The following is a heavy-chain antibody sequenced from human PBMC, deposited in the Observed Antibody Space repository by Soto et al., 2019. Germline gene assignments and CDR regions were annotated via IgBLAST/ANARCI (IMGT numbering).Heavy chain of an antibody. J-gene: IGHJ4*02. D-gene: IGHD2-21*02. V-gene: IGHV3-30*18. CDR1: GFTFSSYG. Sequence: QVQLVESGGGVVQPGRSLRLSCAASGFTFSSYGMHWVRQAPGKGLEWVAGISYDGSNKYYADSVKGRFTISRDNSKNTLYLQMNSLRAEDTAVYYWAKDKVPVVVTAPFDYWGQGIMVTVSS. CDR3: AKDKVPVVVTAPFDY. CDR2: ISYDGSNK.